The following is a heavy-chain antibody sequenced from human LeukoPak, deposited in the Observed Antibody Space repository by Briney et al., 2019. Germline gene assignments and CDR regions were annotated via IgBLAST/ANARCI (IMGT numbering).Heavy chain of an antibody. J-gene: IGHJ4*02. CDR2: MNSDGSTT. D-gene: IGHD5/OR15-5a*01. CDR1: GFTFSSYW. V-gene: IGHV3-74*01. CDR3: ARVFVYDSLSDLDY. Sequence: PGGSLNLPCPASGFTFSSYWMHWVRQAPGKGLVGFSRMNSDGSTTSYADSVKGRFTISRDNAKNTLYLQMNSLRAEDTAVYYCARVFVYDSLSDLDYWGQGTLVTVSS.